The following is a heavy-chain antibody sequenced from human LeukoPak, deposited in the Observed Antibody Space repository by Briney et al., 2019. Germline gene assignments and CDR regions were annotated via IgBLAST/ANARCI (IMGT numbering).Heavy chain of an antibody. J-gene: IGHJ6*03. Sequence: GGSLRLSCAASGFTFSTYAMHWVRQAPGKGLEYGSAISGNGGSTFYVDSVKGRFTISRDNSKNTLYLQMGSLRGEDMAVYYCARASLSSRGYCYYMDVWGKGTTVTVS. CDR1: GFTFSTYA. D-gene: IGHD3-10*01. CDR2: ISGNGGST. V-gene: IGHV3-64*02. CDR3: ARASLSSRGYCYYMDV.